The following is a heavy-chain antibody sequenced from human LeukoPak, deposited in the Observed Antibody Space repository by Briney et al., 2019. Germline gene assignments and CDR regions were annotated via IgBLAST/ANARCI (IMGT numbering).Heavy chain of an antibody. V-gene: IGHV4-38-2*02. J-gene: IGHJ4*02. Sequence: PSETLSLTCTVSGYSISSGYYWGWMRQPPGKGLEWIGSIYHSGSTHYNPSLKSRVTILVDTSKNQFSLKLTSVTAADTAVYYCARGDYYDSSACDYWGQGTLVTVSS. CDR1: GYSISSGYY. CDR3: ARGDYYDSSACDY. D-gene: IGHD3-22*01. CDR2: IYHSGST.